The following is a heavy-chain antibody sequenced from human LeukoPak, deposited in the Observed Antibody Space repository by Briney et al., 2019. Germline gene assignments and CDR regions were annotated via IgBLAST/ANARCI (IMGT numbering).Heavy chain of an antibody. CDR1: GGSISSNY. CDR3: AGCSGGSCYSGYYYYYMDV. Sequence: SETLSLTCTASGGSISSNYWSWIRQPPGKGLEWIGYISYSGSTNYNPSLKSRVTISVDTSKNQFSLKLSSVTAADTAVYYCAGCSGGSCYSGYYYYYMDVWGKGATVTVSS. J-gene: IGHJ6*03. D-gene: IGHD2-15*01. V-gene: IGHV4-59*01. CDR2: ISYSGST.